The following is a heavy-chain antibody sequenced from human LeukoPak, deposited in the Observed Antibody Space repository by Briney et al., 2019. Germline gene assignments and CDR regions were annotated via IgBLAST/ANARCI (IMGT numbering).Heavy chain of an antibody. J-gene: IGHJ5*02. Sequence: GGSLRLSCAASGFTFSSYGMHWVRQAPGKGLEWVAFIRYDGRNKYYADSVKGRFTISRDNSKNTLYLQMNSLRAEDTAVYYCAKSVSDWFDPWGQGTLVTVSS. CDR3: AKSVSDWFDP. CDR1: GFTFSSYG. CDR2: IRYDGRNK. V-gene: IGHV3-30*02. D-gene: IGHD1-26*01.